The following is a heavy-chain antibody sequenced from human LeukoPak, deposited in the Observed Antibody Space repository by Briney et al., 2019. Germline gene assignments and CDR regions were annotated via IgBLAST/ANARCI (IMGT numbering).Heavy chain of an antibody. Sequence: PSETLSLTCTVSGGSISSGGYYWSWIRQHPGKGLEWIGYIYYSGSTYYNPSLKSRVTISVDTSKNQFSLKLSSVTAADTAVYYCASGRRVPPYGMDVWGQGTTVTVSS. CDR1: GGSISSGGYY. CDR2: IYYSGST. J-gene: IGHJ6*02. D-gene: IGHD6-6*01. V-gene: IGHV4-31*03. CDR3: ASGRRVPPYGMDV.